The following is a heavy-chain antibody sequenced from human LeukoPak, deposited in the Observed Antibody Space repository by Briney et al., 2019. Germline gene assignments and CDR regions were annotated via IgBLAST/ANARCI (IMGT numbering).Heavy chain of an antibody. V-gene: IGHV3-74*01. J-gene: IGHJ4*02. CDR2: INSDGSST. CDR3: AKKAHYDAYAKYFDY. CDR1: GFTFSSYW. D-gene: IGHD4-17*01. Sequence: GGSLRLSCAASGFTFSSYWMHWVRQAPGKGLVWVSRINSDGSSTSYADSVKGRFTISRDNAKNTLYLQMNSLRAEDTAVYYCAKKAHYDAYAKYFDYWGQGTLVTVSS.